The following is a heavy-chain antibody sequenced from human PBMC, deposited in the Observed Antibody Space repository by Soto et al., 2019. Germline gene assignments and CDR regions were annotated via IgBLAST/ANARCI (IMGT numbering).Heavy chain of an antibody. D-gene: IGHD5-18*01. J-gene: IGHJ4*02. Sequence: PGGSLRLSCVVSEFTFRSYEMTWVRQAPGKGLEWVSYISSRGRTIYYADSVKGRFTISRDNAKNSLYLQMNSLRAEDTAVYYCARGVVGYSYGYDYWGQGTLVTVSS. CDR2: ISSRGRTI. V-gene: IGHV3-48*03. CDR3: ARGVVGYSYGYDY. CDR1: EFTFRSYE.